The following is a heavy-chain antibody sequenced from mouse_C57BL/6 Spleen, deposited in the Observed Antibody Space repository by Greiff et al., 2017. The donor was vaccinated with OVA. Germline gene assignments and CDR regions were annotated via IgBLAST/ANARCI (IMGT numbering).Heavy chain of an antibody. CDR1: GYSITSVYY. D-gene: IGHD6-5*01. V-gene: IGHV3-6*01. J-gene: IGHJ3*01. Sequence: EVQLQESGPGLVKPSQSLSLTCSVTGYSITSVYYWNWIRQFPGNKLEWMCYISYDGSNNSNPSLKNRITITRDTSKNQFFLRSISVTAEDTATYYCAKTMQYDRGFACWGQETLVTVSA. CDR3: AKTMQYDRGFAC. CDR2: ISYDGSN.